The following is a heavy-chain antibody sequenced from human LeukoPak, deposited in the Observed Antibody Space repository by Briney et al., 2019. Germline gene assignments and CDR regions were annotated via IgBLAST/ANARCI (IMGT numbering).Heavy chain of an antibody. CDR1: GGSISSSSYY. Sequence: MTSETLSLTCTVSGGSISSSSYYWGWIRQPPGKGLEWIGSIYYSGSTYYNPSLKSRVTISVDTSKNQFSLKLSSVTAADTAVYYCARPQDYGDGAFDIWGQGTMVTVSS. D-gene: IGHD4-17*01. J-gene: IGHJ3*02. V-gene: IGHV4-39*01. CDR3: ARPQDYGDGAFDI. CDR2: IYYSGST.